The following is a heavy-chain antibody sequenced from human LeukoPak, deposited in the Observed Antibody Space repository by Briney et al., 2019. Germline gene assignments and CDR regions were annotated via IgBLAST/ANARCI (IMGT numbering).Heavy chain of an antibody. D-gene: IGHD6-13*01. Sequence: SETLSLTCTLSSGSLNSDSHYSGWLRQPPGRGPEWIGSVYYKGTTQYTPSLKSRATMSVYTPNNRFPLSLTSATAADTGMYYCARWSSSWENNWFAPWGQGILVTVSS. CDR3: ARWSSSWENNWFAP. J-gene: IGHJ5*02. CDR2: VYYKGTT. V-gene: IGHV4-39*06. CDR1: SGSLNSDSHY.